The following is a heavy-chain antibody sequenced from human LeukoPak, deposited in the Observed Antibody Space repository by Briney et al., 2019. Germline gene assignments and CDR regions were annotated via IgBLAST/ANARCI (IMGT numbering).Heavy chain of an antibody. J-gene: IGHJ3*02. CDR2: ISAYNGNT. D-gene: IGHD2-15*01. Sequence: ASVKISCKASGYTFTNYGISWLRQAPGQGLQWMGWISAYNGNTTYAQKPQGRGTMTTDTSTSTAYMNLRSLRSDDTAVYYCAREDCRGGSCYSLSLTPVFHVFDIWGQGTMVTVSS. CDR3: AREDCRGGSCYSLSLTPVFHVFDI. CDR1: GYTFTNYG. V-gene: IGHV1-18*01.